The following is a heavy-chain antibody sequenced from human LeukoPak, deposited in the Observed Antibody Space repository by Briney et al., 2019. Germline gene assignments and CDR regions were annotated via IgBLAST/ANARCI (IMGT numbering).Heavy chain of an antibody. CDR3: AKSRVTSAYYYYGMDV. CDR1: GFTFSSYS. V-gene: IGHV3-48*01. Sequence: PGGSLRLSCAASGFTFSSYSMNWVRQAPGKGLEWVSYISSTSNTIYYADSVKGRFTISRDNAKNSLYLQMNSLRAEDTAVYYCAKSRVTSAYYYYGMDVWGQGTTVTVSS. CDR2: ISSTSNTI. D-gene: IGHD4-17*01. J-gene: IGHJ6*02.